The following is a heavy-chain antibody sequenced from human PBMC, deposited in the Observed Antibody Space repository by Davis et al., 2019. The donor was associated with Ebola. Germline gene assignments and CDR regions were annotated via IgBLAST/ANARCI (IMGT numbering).Heavy chain of an antibody. CDR2: ISRNSETT. J-gene: IGHJ4*02. V-gene: IGHV3-9*01. D-gene: IGHD3-16*01. CDR3: ARAVCHEVLDY. CDR1: GFGFDDYG. Sequence: PGGSLRLSCAASGFGFDDYGMHWVRQVPGKGLEWVSGISRNSETTGYADSMKGRFTISRDNSENTLYLQMNSLTADDTAVYYCARAVCHEVLDYWGQGTPVTVSS.